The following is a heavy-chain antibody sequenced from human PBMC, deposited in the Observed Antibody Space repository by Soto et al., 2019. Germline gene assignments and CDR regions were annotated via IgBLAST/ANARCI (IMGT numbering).Heavy chain of an antibody. J-gene: IGHJ4*02. CDR2: INTGNGNT. D-gene: IGHD5-18*01. Sequence: GASVKVCCKASGYTFTSYAMHWVRQAPGQRPEWMGWINTGNGNTKYSQMLQGRVTITRDTSASTAYLELSSLRSEDTAVYYCARWDTGYSYGLGYWGQRTLVTVSS. CDR3: ARWDTGYSYGLGY. V-gene: IGHV1-3*04. CDR1: GYTFTSYA.